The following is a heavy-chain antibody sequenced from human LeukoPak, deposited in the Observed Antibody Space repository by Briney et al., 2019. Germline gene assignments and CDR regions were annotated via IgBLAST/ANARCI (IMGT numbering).Heavy chain of an antibody. V-gene: IGHV3-23*01. CDR1: GFTFSSYA. D-gene: IGHD3-16*01. Sequence: GGSLRLSCAASGFTFSSYAMSWVRQAPGKGLEWVSAIGGRGGSTYYADSLEGRFTIARDNSKDMVYLQMNSLKVEDTTIYYCGKEGGAWGQGTKVTVSS. CDR2: IGGRGGST. J-gene: IGHJ5*02. CDR3: GKEGGA.